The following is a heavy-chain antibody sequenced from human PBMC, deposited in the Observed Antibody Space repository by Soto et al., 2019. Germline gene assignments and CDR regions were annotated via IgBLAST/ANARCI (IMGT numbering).Heavy chain of an antibody. D-gene: IGHD3-3*01. Sequence: PGGSLRLSCAASGFTFSSYAMHWVRQAPGKGPEWVAVISYDGSNKYYADSVKGRFTISRDNSKNTLYLQMNSLRAEDTAVYYCARDLGVTIFGVVIIRYYGMDVWGQGTTVTVSS. J-gene: IGHJ6*02. V-gene: IGHV3-30-3*01. CDR2: ISYDGSNK. CDR3: ARDLGVTIFGVVIIRYYGMDV. CDR1: GFTFSSYA.